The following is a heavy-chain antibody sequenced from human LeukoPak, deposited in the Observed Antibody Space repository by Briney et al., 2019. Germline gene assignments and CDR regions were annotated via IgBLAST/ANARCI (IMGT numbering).Heavy chain of an antibody. CDR2: IIPILGIA. Sequence: APVKVSCTASGATFTSYAISWVRQTPGQGLEWMGRIIPILGIANYAQKFQGRVTITADKSTSTAYMELSSLRSEDTAVYCCARDGTTVTTRPFDYWGQGTLVTVSS. V-gene: IGHV1-69*04. CDR1: GATFTSYA. J-gene: IGHJ4*02. D-gene: IGHD4-17*01. CDR3: ARDGTTVTTRPFDY.